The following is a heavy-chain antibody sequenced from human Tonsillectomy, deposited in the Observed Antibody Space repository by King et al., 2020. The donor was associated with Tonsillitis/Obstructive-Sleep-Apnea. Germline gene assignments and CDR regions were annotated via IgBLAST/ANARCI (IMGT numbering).Heavy chain of an antibody. CDR3: ARGPYSGSFLGHYSFDY. CDR2: INAYNGNT. J-gene: IGHJ4*02. D-gene: IGHD1-26*01. V-gene: IGHV1-18*01. Sequence: VQLVQSGAEVKMPGASVKVSCKASGYTFISYGISWVRQAPGQGLEWMGWINAYNGNTNYAQKFQGRVTMTTDTSTSTAYMELRSLRSDDTAVYYCARGPYSGSFLGHYSFDYWGQGTLVTGSS. CDR1: GYTFISYG.